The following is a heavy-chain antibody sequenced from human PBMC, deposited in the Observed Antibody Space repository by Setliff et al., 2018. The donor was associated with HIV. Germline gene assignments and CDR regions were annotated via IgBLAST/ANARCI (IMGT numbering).Heavy chain of an antibody. CDR2: VHYSGST. J-gene: IGHJ4*02. CDR1: GDSMSPYY. CDR3: ASEKKAWSVSDSFYEY. Sequence: PSETLSLTCSVSGDSMSPYYWSWIRQSADKGLEWIGYVHYSGSTRYNPSLKSRVTISVDTSKKKFSLKLTSMTATDTAVYYCASEKKAWSVSDSFYEYWGQGVPVTVSS. V-gene: IGHV4-59*01. D-gene: IGHD3-3*01.